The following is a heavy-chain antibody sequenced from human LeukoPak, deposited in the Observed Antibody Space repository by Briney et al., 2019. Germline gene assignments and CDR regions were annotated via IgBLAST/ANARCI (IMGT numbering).Heavy chain of an antibody. CDR2: ISYDGSNK. CDR1: GFTFSSYG. Sequence: PGGSLRLSCAASGFTFSSYGMHWVRQAPGKGLEWVAVISYDGSNKYYADSVKGRFAISRDNSKNTLYLQMNSLRAEDTAVYYCAKDYYDSSGYYSIGYYFDYWGQGTLVTVSS. V-gene: IGHV3-30*18. J-gene: IGHJ4*02. D-gene: IGHD3-22*01. CDR3: AKDYYDSSGYYSIGYYFDY.